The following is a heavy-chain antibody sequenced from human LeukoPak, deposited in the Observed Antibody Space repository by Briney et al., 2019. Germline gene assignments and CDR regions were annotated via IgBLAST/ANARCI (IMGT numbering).Heavy chain of an antibody. Sequence: SETLSLTCTVSAGSISSHYWSWIRQPPGKGLEWIGYIYYSGSTNYNPSLKSRVTISVDTSKNQFSLKLSSVTAADTAVYYCARGAYDFWSGTGSYFDYWGQGTLVTVSS. D-gene: IGHD3-3*01. CDR1: AGSISSHY. CDR2: IYYSGST. J-gene: IGHJ4*02. CDR3: ARGAYDFWSGTGSYFDY. V-gene: IGHV4-59*11.